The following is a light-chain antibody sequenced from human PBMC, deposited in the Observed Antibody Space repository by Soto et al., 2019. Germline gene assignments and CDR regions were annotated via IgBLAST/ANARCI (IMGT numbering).Light chain of an antibody. V-gene: IGKV4-1*01. J-gene: IGKJ1*01. CDR1: QSLLYSSNNKNY. Sequence: DIVMTQSPDSLAVSLGERATINCKSSQSLLYSSNNKNYLAWYRQRPGQPPNLLIYWASTRESGVPDRFSGSGSGSDFTLTISSLQAEDVAVYYCQQYYTLPWTFGQGTKVEIK. CDR2: WAS. CDR3: QQYYTLPWT.